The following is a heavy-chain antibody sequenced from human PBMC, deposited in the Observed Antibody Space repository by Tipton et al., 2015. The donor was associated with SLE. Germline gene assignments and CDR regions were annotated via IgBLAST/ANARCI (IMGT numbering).Heavy chain of an antibody. J-gene: IGHJ4*02. CDR1: GGSIGSYY. V-gene: IGHV4-59*01. D-gene: IGHD3-3*01. Sequence: TLSLTCTVSGGSIGSYYWSWIRQAPGKGLEWIGYINYSGSTKYNPSLKSRVTVSVDTSKNQFSLKLSSVTAADTAVYYCARGLASDFWSGYPGYYFDYWGQGTLVTVSS. CDR2: INYSGST. CDR3: ARGLASDFWSGYPGYYFDY.